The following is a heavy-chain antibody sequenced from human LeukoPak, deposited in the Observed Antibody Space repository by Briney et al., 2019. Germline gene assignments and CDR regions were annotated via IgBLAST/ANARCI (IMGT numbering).Heavy chain of an antibody. J-gene: IGHJ4*02. Sequence: GGSLRLSCAASGFSFSSFSMSWVRQAPGQGLEWVSGITGRDGRAYYADSVKGRFTISRDNSESMLYLQMNTLRVEDTAVYYCRTGYTSDWYRPDYWGQVTLVTVSS. CDR1: GFSFSSFS. CDR2: ITGRDGRA. V-gene: IGHV3-23*01. D-gene: IGHD6-19*01. CDR3: RTGYTSDWYRPDY.